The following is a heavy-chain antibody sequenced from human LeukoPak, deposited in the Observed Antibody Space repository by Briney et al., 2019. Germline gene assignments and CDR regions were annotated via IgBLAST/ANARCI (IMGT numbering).Heavy chain of an antibody. Sequence: SETLSLTCTVSGGSISSYYWSWIRQPPGKGLEWIGYIYYSGSTNYNPSLKSRVTISVDTSKNQFSLKLSSVTAADTAVYYCARVGVATTRTDYWGQGTLVTVSS. CDR2: IYYSGST. D-gene: IGHD5-12*01. CDR1: GGSISSYY. CDR3: ARVGVATTRTDY. J-gene: IGHJ4*02. V-gene: IGHV4-59*08.